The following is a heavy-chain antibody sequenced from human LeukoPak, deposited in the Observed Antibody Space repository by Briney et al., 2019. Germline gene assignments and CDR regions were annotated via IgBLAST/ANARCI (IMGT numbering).Heavy chain of an antibody. V-gene: IGHV4-59*01. D-gene: IGHD6-13*01. Sequence: SETLSLTCTVPGDSISTYYWSSVRQPPGKGLEWIGYVYHSGSTNYNPSLEGRVTPSVDPSKNQFSLRLSSVTAADTAVYYCAIEAEAAGNYYYYGMDVWGQGTTVTVSS. CDR3: AIEAEAAGNYYYYGMDV. CDR1: GDSISTYY. CDR2: VYHSGST. J-gene: IGHJ6*02.